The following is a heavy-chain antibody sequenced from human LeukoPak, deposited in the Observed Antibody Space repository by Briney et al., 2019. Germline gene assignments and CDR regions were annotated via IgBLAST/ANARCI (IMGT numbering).Heavy chain of an antibody. CDR2: IYHSGST. D-gene: IGHD4-17*01. J-gene: IGHJ3*02. V-gene: IGHV4-59*12. Sequence: SETLSLTCTVSGGSISSYYWSWIRQPPGKGLEWIGEIYHSGSTNYNPSLKSRVAMSVDKSKNQFSLKLSSVTAADTAVYSCARVEDYGDYVMAFDIWGQGTMVTVSS. CDR3: ARVEDYGDYVMAFDI. CDR1: GGSISSYY.